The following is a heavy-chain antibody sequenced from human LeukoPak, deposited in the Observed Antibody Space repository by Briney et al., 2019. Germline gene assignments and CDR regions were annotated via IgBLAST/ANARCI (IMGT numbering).Heavy chain of an antibody. CDR3: TTAAGYNYGQY. CDR2: LYIGGNT. J-gene: IGHJ4*02. D-gene: IGHD5-18*01. V-gene: IGHV3-53*01. Sequence: GGSLSLSCAASGLTVSSNYMNWVRQAPGKGLEWVSALYIGGNTYYADSVRGRFTISRDNSKNTLYLQMNSLRAEDTAIYYCTTAAGYNYGQYWGQGTLVTVSS. CDR1: GLTVSSNY.